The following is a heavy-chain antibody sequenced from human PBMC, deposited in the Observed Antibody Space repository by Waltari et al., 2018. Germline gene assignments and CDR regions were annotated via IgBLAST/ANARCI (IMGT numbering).Heavy chain of an antibody. Sequence: EVQLVESGGGLVQPGGSLRPSCAASRFSFSSYCMNWVRQAPGKGLEWVSDISSSSSTIYYADSVKGRFTISRDNAKNSLYLQMNSLRDEDTAVYYCASGYTYGFDYWGQGTLVTVSS. CDR2: ISSSSSTI. CDR3: ASGYTYGFDY. J-gene: IGHJ4*02. CDR1: RFSFSSYC. D-gene: IGHD5-18*01. V-gene: IGHV3-48*02.